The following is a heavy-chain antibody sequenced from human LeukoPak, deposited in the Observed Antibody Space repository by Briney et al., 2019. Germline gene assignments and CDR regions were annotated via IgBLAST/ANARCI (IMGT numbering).Heavy chain of an antibody. Sequence: ASVKVSCKASGYTFTGYYMHRVRQAPGQGLEWMGWINPNSGGTNYAQKFQGWVTMTRDTSISTAYMELSRLRSDDTAVYYCARDRPTLYSGYDYYYYYGMDVWGQGTTVTVSS. CDR2: INPNSGGT. CDR3: ARDRPTLYSGYDYYYYYGMDV. CDR1: GYTFTGYY. D-gene: IGHD5-12*01. J-gene: IGHJ6*02. V-gene: IGHV1-2*04.